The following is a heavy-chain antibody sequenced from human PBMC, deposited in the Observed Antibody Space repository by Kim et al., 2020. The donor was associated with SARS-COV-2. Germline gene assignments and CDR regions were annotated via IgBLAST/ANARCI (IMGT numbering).Heavy chain of an antibody. Sequence: GGSLRLSCVASGFTFSDYAMSWVRQAPGKGLEWVSGIIGTGDDTHLADSVKGRFTISRDNSRGILYLQMNNLRIEDTAVYYCAKDYPDERLLGTPASFFDSWGQGILVSVSS. CDR3: AKDYPDERLLGTPASFFDS. CDR1: GFTFSDYA. J-gene: IGHJ4*02. D-gene: IGHD1-1*01. CDR2: IIGTGDDT. V-gene: IGHV3-23*01.